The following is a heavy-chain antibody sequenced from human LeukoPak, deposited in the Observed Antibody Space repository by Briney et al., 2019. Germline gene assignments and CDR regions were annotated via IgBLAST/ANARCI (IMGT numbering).Heavy chain of an antibody. Sequence: SETLSLTCTVSGGSISSGDYYWSWIRQPPGKGLEWIGYIYYSGSTYYNPSLKSRFTISADTSKNQFSLKLSSVTAADTAVYYCARRYYYGSGINWFDPWGQGTLVTVSS. D-gene: IGHD3-10*01. CDR2: IYYSGST. V-gene: IGHV4-30-4*08. J-gene: IGHJ5*02. CDR1: GGSISSGDYY. CDR3: ARRYYYGSGINWFDP.